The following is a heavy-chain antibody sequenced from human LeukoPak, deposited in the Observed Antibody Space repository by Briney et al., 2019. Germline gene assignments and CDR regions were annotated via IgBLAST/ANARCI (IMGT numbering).Heavy chain of an antibody. CDR2: INYSGST. CDR1: GGSISSSSYY. V-gene: IGHV4-39*02. J-gene: IGHJ4*02. CDR3: ARDNLTTVDY. D-gene: IGHD4/OR15-4a*01. Sequence: PSETLSLTCTVSGGSISSSSYYWGWIRQPPGKGLEWIGSINYSGSTYYNPSLKSRVTISVDTSKNQFSLKLSSVTAADTAVYYCARDNLTTVDYWGQGTLVTVSS.